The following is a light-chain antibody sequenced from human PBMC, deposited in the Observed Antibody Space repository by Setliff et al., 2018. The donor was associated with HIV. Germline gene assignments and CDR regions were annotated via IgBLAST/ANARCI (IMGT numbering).Light chain of an antibody. CDR3: CSYAGSSTSYV. V-gene: IGLV2-14*03. CDR1: SSDVGGFNY. J-gene: IGLJ1*01. Sequence: QSVLAQPASVSGSPGQSITISCTGTSSDVGGFNYVCWYQQHPGKAPKLMIYDVSNRPSGVSNRFSGSKSGNTASLTISGLQAEDEADYYCCSYAGSSTSYVFGTGTKVTVL. CDR2: DVS.